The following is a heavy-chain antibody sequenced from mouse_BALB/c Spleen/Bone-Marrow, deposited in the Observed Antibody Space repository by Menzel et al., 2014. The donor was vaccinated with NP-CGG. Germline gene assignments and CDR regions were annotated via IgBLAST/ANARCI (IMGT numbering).Heavy chain of an antibody. V-gene: IGHV14-3*02. Sequence: EVQLQESGAELVKPGASVKLSCTTSGFNIKDTYMHWVKLRPEQGLEWIGRIVPANGNTKYAPKFQGKATITADTSSNTAYLQLNSLTSEDTAVYYCARDGVLWLRRDYALDYWGQGTSVTVSS. CDR2: IVPANGNT. CDR1: GFNIKDTY. D-gene: IGHD2-2*01. CDR3: ARDGVLWLRRDYALDY. J-gene: IGHJ4*01.